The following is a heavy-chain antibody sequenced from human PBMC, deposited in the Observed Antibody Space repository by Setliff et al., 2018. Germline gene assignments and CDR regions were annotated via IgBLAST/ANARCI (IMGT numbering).Heavy chain of an antibody. V-gene: IGHV4-61*09. CDR3: ARASSGWYSAYYYYMDV. Sequence: SETLSLTCTVSGGSVNSGYGNWNWLRQPAGKGLEWIGHINRRGSTNFSPSLKSRVTISLDTSENQFSLNLTSVTAADTAVYYCARASSGWYSAYYYYMDVWGKGTTVTVSS. CDR1: GGSVNSGYGN. J-gene: IGHJ6*03. CDR2: INRRGST. D-gene: IGHD6-19*01.